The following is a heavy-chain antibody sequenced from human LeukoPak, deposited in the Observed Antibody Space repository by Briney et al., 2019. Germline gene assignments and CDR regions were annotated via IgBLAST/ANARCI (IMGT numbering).Heavy chain of an antibody. CDR2: INHSGST. J-gene: IGHJ3*02. Sequence: SETLSLTCAVYGGSFSGYYWSWIRQPPGKGLEWIGEINHSGSTNYNPSLKSRVTISVDTSKNQFSLKLSSVTAADTAVYYCARLRLEDAFDIWGQGTMVTVSS. CDR1: GGSFSGYY. D-gene: IGHD4-11*01. V-gene: IGHV4-34*01. CDR3: ARLRLEDAFDI.